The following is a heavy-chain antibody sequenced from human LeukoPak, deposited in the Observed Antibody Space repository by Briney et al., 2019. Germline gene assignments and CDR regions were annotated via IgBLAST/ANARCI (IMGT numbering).Heavy chain of an antibody. CDR2: IREDGSEK. CDR1: GFTFSSYA. V-gene: IGHV3-7*03. Sequence: QSGGSLRLSCAASGFTFSSYAMSWVRQAPGKGLEWVANIREDGSEKYYVDSVKGRFTISRDNSKNTLYLQMNSLRAEDTAVYYCAKERGVIYYFDYWGQGTLVTVSS. D-gene: IGHD3-10*01. J-gene: IGHJ4*02. CDR3: AKERGVIYYFDY.